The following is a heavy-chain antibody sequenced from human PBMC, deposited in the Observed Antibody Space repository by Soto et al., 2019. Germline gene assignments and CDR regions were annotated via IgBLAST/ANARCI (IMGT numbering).Heavy chain of an antibody. CDR1: GFTFSDYY. D-gene: IGHD6-6*01. CDR2: ISSSSGTI. Sequence: QVPLVESGGGLDKPGCSLRLSCATSGFTFSDYYMTWIRQAPASGLGWVSYISSSSGTISYANSVKGRFTIYRDNAENSLYLQMTSLRAEDTAVYYCARGKYRCKTHFDYWGQGTLVTVSS. J-gene: IGHJ4*02. CDR3: ARGKYRCKTHFDY. V-gene: IGHV3-11*01.